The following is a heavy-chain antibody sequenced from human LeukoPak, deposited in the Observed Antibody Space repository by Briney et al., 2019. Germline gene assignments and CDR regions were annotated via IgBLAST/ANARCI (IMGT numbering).Heavy chain of an antibody. CDR3: ARGSGVPKNPLNDPRYYFDY. CDR2: IIPIFGTA. J-gene: IGHJ4*02. Sequence: SVKVSCKASGGTFSSYAISWVRQAPGQGLEWMGGIIPIFGTANYAQKFQGRVTITTDESTSTAYMELSSLRSEDTAVYYCARGSGVPKNPLNDPRYYFDYWGQGTLVTVSS. D-gene: IGHD3-10*01. V-gene: IGHV1-69*05. CDR1: GGTFSSYA.